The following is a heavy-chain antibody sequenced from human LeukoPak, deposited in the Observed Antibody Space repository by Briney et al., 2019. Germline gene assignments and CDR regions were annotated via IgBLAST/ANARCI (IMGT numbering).Heavy chain of an antibody. V-gene: IGHV4-4*07. D-gene: IGHD3-16*01. CDR3: ARDRLGLRFDYSYYFDY. CDR1: GGSISSYY. CDR2: IYTSGST. J-gene: IGHJ4*02. Sequence: PSETLSLTCTVSGGSISSYYWSWIRQPAGKGLEWIGRIYTSGSTNYNPSLKSRVTMSVDTSKNQFSLKLSSVTAADTAVYYCARDRLGLRFDYSYYFDYWGQGTLVTVSS.